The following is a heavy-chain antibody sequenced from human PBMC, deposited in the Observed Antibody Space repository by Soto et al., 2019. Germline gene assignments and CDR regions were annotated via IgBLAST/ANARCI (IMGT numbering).Heavy chain of an antibody. J-gene: IGHJ6*02. CDR2: IYYTGST. CDR1: GGSVNSGDYY. V-gene: IGHV4-30-4*01. Sequence: PSETLSLTCTVSGGSVNSGDYYWSWIRQPPGKGLEWFGHIYYTGSTSYNPSLKSRVNISVATSKNQFSLKLSSVTAADTAVYYCARVPDTIFGVVTLMDVWGQGTTVTVSS. CDR3: ARVPDTIFGVVTLMDV. D-gene: IGHD3-3*01.